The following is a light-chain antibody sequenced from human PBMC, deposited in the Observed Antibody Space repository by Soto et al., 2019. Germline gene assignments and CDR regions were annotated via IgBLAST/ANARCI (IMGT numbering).Light chain of an antibody. CDR2: SNN. J-gene: IGLJ1*01. CDR3: AAWDDSLNALYV. V-gene: IGLV1-44*01. CDR1: SSNIGSNT. Sequence: QSVRPRAASAYGVAGQGVTISCSGSSSNIGSNTVNWYQQLPGTAPKLLIYSNNQRPSGVPDRFSGSKSGTSASLAISGLQSEDEADYYCAAWDDSLNALYVFGTGTKVTVL.